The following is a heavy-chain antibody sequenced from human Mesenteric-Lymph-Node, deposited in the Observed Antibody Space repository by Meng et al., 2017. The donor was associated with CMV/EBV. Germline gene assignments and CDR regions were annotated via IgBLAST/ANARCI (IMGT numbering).Heavy chain of an antibody. CDR2: INQSGTT. CDR3: ARAGRYNNYESY. CDR1: GGSFSGYS. J-gene: IGHJ4*02. V-gene: IGHV4-34*01. D-gene: IGHD4-11*01. Sequence: TCALYGGSFSGYSWSWCRQPPGKGLEWIVEINQSGTTNYSPSLKTRVTMSIDTSKNHFSLRLTSVTAADAAVYYCARAGRYNNYESYWGQGALVTVSS.